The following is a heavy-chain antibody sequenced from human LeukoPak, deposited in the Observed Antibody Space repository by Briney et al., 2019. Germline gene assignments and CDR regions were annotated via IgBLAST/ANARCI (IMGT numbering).Heavy chain of an antibody. Sequence: SETLSLTCTVSGGSISGHYWNWIRQPAGKGLEWIGRNYTGGNTNYNPSLKSRVTMSVDTSKTQFSLNLASVTAADTAVYYCARGRGGDYYDYWGQGTLVTVSS. CDR2: NYTGGNT. CDR3: ARGRGGDYYDY. D-gene: IGHD3-16*01. J-gene: IGHJ4*02. V-gene: IGHV4-4*07. CDR1: GGSISGHY.